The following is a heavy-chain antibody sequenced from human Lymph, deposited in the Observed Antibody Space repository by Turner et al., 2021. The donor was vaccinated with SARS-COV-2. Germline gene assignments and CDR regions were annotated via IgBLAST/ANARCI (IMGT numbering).Heavy chain of an antibody. Sequence: QVQLQQWGAGLLKPSETLSLTCAVYGGSSSGYYWSWIRQPPGKGLEWIGEINHSGSTNYNPSLKSRVTISVDTSKNQFSLKLSSVTAADTAVYYCARGGVDTAMVRYYYYGMDVWGQGTTVTVSS. CDR1: GGSSSGYY. D-gene: IGHD5-18*01. V-gene: IGHV4-34*01. CDR3: ARGGVDTAMVRYYYYGMDV. J-gene: IGHJ6*02. CDR2: INHSGST.